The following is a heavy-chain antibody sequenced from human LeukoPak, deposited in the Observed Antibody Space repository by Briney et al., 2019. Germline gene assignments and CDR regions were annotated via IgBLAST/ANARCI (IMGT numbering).Heavy chain of an antibody. CDR3: ARGRLIGVPSGIQPPHDS. J-gene: IGHJ4*02. CDR1: GYTFTDYY. D-gene: IGHD2-21*01. Sequence: GASVKVSCKASGYTFTDYYIHWVRQAPGQGLEWMGWINVNSGGTEYAPKFQGRVTMTRDTSINTAYMELSRLTSDDSAVYYCARGRLIGVPSGIQPPHDSWGQGTRVTVSS. CDR2: INVNSGGT. V-gene: IGHV1-2*02.